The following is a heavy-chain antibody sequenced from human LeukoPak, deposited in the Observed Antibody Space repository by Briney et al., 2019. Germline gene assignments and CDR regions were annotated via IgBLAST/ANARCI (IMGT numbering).Heavy chain of an antibody. CDR2: ISYDGSNK. D-gene: IGHD3-3*02. V-gene: IGHV3-30*04. J-gene: IGHJ4*02. CDR1: GFTFSSYA. CDR3: AKDRLKTLTFPGYFDY. Sequence: PGGSLRLSCAASGFTFSSYAMHWVRQAPGKGLEWVAVISYDGSNKYYADSVKGRFTISRDNSKNTLYLQMNSLRAEDTAVFFCAKDRLKTLTFPGYFDYWGQGTLVTVSS.